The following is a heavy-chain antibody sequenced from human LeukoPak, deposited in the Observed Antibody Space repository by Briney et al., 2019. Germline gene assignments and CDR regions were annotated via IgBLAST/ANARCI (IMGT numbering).Heavy chain of an antibody. CDR3: ARDTYCTGGRCYSRVGY. Sequence: ASVKVSCKASGYTFTNYPMNWVRQAPGQGLEWMGWINTNTGNPMYARGFTERFVFSWDTSVTTAYLQINSLKPEDTAVYFCARDTYCTGGRCYSRVGYWGQGTVVTVSS. V-gene: IGHV7-4-1*02. J-gene: IGHJ4*02. CDR2: INTNTGNP. D-gene: IGHD2-15*01. CDR1: GYTFTNYP.